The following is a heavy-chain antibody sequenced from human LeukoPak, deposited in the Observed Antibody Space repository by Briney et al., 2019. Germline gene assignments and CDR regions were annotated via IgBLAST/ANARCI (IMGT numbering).Heavy chain of an antibody. D-gene: IGHD5-12*01. CDR3: AKDSSVYVDIVATIDY. Sequence: GGSLRLSCAASGFTFSSYAMSWVRQAPGKGLEWVSAISGSGGGTYYADSVKGRFTISRDNSKNTLYLQMNSLRAEDTAVYYCAKDSSVYVDIVATIDYWGQGTLVTVSS. V-gene: IGHV3-23*01. CDR1: GFTFSSYA. J-gene: IGHJ4*02. CDR2: ISGSGGGT.